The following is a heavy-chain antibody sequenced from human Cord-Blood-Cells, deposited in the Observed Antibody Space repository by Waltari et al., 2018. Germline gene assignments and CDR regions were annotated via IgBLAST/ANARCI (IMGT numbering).Heavy chain of an antibody. CDR2: IKQEGSEK. D-gene: IGHD7-27*01. Sequence: EVQLVESGGGLVQPGGSLRLSCAASGFTFSSYWMSWVRQAPGKGQEGVAKIKQEGSEKNDVDSVKGRFTISRDNAKNSLYLQMNSLRAEDTAVYYCARELTGDAFDIWGQGTMVTVSS. CDR3: ARELTGDAFDI. CDR1: GFTFSSYW. V-gene: IGHV3-7*01. J-gene: IGHJ3*02.